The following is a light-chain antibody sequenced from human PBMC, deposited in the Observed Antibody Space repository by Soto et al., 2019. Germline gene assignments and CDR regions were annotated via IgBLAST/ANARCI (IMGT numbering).Light chain of an antibody. CDR3: SSYTTSNTRQIV. V-gene: IGLV2-14*03. CDR2: DVS. Sequence: QSALTQPASVSGSPGQSITISCTGTSSDVGGYNYVSWYQHHPGKAPKLIIYDVSNRPSGVSIRFSGSKSDNTAPLTISGLQPEDEADYHCSSYTTSNTRQIVLGTGTKVTVL. CDR1: SSDVGGYNY. J-gene: IGLJ1*01.